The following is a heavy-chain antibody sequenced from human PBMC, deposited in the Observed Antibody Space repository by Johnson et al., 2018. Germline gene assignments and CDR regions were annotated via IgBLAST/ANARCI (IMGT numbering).Heavy chain of an antibody. D-gene: IGHD4-23*01. J-gene: IGHJ3*02. V-gene: IGHV3-30*18. CDR3: AKYHDGNSGAFDI. CDR1: GFSFSNYG. CDR2: ISYDVSNK. Sequence: QVQLVESGGGVVQPGRSLRLSCAASGFSFSNYGMHWVRQAPGKGLEWVAVISYDVSNKYYADSVKGRFTISRDNSKNTLYLQMNILRNQDTAVYYCAKYHDGNSGAFDIWGQGTMVTVSS.